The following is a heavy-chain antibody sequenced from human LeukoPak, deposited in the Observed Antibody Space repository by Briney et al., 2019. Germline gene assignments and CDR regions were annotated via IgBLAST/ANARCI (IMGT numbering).Heavy chain of an antibody. V-gene: IGHV4-34*01. CDR3: ARVGSSTSCGDY. CDR2: INHSGST. D-gene: IGHD2-2*01. J-gene: IGHJ4*02. CDR1: GGSFSGYY. Sequence: PSKTLSLTCAVYGGSFSGYYWSWIRQPPGKGLEWIGEINHSGSTNYNPSLKSRVTISVDSSKNQFSLKLSSVTAADTAVYYCARVGSSTSCGDYWGQGTLVTVSS.